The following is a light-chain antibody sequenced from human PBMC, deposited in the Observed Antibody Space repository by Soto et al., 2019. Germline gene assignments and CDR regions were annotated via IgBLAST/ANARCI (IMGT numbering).Light chain of an antibody. V-gene: IGLV2-23*01. Sequence: QSALTQPASVSGSPGLSITISCTGTSSDIGTYNLVSWYQQHPGKAPKLIIYEGSKRPSGVSTRFSGSRSGNTASLTISGLQAEDEADYYCCSFAGIGTLVLFGGGTKVTVL. CDR2: EGS. CDR3: CSFAGIGTLVL. J-gene: IGLJ2*01. CDR1: SSDIGTYNL.